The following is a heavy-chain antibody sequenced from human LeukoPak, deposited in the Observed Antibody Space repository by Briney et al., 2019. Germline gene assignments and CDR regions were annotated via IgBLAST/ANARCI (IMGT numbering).Heavy chain of an antibody. CDR1: GGSISSSTYY. V-gene: IGHV4-39*01. J-gene: IGHJ6*03. CDR2: MYYSGST. D-gene: IGHD2-21*01. Sequence: PSETLSLTCTVSGGSISSSTYYWGWIRQPPGKGLEWIGSMYYSGSTYYNPSLKSRVTISVDTSKNQFSLKLSSVTAADTAVYYCARGRIASGAYYYYMDVWGKGTTVTVSS. CDR3: ARGRIASGAYYYYMDV.